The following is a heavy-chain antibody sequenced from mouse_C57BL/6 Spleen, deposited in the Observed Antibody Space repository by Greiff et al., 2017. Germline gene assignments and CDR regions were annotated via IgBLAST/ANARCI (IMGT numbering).Heavy chain of an antibody. J-gene: IGHJ2*01. CDR3: ARGTGSDYFDY. D-gene: IGHD4-1*01. CDR2: IYPGDGAT. CDR1: GYAFSSSW. V-gene: IGHV1-82*01. Sequence: QVQLQQSGPELVKPGASVKISCTASGYAFSSSWMNWVKQRPGKGLEWIGRIYPGDGATNYNGKFKGKATLTADKSSSSAYMQLSSLTTEDSAVYFCARGTGSDYFDYWGQGTTLTVSS.